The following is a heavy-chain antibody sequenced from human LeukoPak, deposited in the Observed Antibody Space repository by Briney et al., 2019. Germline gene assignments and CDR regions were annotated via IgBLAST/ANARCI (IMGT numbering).Heavy chain of an antibody. Sequence: GGSLRLSCAASGFTFSKYWMLWVRQAPGKGVESVSRINRDGTVPLYPASVTCPFTLSRHTAHNTMFLQMNSVRDEDTALYYCATKQWLAPPPDSWGQGTPVSVSS. D-gene: IGHD6-19*01. CDR1: GFTFSKYW. CDR3: ATKQWLAPPPDS. CDR2: INRDGTVP. J-gene: IGHJ4*02. V-gene: IGHV3-74*01.